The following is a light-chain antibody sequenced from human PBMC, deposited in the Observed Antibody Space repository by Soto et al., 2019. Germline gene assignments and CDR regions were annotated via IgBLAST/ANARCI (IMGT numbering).Light chain of an antibody. CDR1: QSVSSS. Sequence: EIVLIQSPATLSLSPGERATLSCRASQSVSSSLAWYQQNPGQAPRLLIYDTSARATGVPARFSGSRSGTEFTLTINSLQSEDFAVYYCQRYNNWPLTFGGGTKVEN. CDR2: DTS. CDR3: QRYNNWPLT. J-gene: IGKJ4*01. V-gene: IGKV3-15*01.